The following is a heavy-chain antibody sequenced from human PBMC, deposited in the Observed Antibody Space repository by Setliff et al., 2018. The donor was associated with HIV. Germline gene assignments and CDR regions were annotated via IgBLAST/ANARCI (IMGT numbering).Heavy chain of an antibody. J-gene: IGHJ3*02. Sequence: GGSLRLSCAVSGFTFSTYAMSWVRQAPGKGLEWVSTISAGGGSTYYADSVKGRFTISRDNSKNTLYLQMNSLRAEDTALYYCAKDRVGGSYDAFDMWGQGTLVTVSS. CDR2: ISAGGGST. CDR1: GFTFSTYA. D-gene: IGHD1-26*01. V-gene: IGHV3-23*01. CDR3: AKDRVGGSYDAFDM.